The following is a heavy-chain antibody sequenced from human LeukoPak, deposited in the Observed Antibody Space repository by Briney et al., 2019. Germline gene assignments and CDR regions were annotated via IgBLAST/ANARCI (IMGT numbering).Heavy chain of an antibody. D-gene: IGHD3-10*01. Sequence: SQTLSLTCTVSGGSIRSGGYYWSWIRQHPGKGLEWIGYIYYSGSTYYNPSLKSRVTISVDTSKNQFSLKLSSVTAADTAVYYCARDTGYNWFDPWGQGTLVTVSS. CDR1: GGSIRSGGYY. CDR2: IYYSGST. V-gene: IGHV4-31*03. CDR3: ARDTGYNWFDP. J-gene: IGHJ5*02.